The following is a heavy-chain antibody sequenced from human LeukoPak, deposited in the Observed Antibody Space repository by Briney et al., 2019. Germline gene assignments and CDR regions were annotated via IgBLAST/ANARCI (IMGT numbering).Heavy chain of an antibody. D-gene: IGHD2-2*01. CDR2: IKQDGSEK. CDR1: GFTFSSHW. Sequence: GGSLRLSCAASGFTFSSHWMSWVRQAPGKGLEWVANIKQDGSEKYYVDSVKGRFTISRDNAKNSLYLQMNSLRAEDTAVYYCARVDSFLWRGKYCSSTTCFSSAFDIWGQGTMVTVSS. CDR3: ARVDSFLWRGKYCSSTTCFSSAFDI. J-gene: IGHJ3*02. V-gene: IGHV3-7*01.